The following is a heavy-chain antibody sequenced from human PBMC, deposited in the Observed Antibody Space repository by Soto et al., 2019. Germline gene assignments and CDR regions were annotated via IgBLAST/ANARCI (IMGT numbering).Heavy chain of an antibody. J-gene: IGHJ4*02. CDR2: TDYSGNT. Sequence: SKTLSLTCTVSSDSISSYYWIWIRQSPGKGLEWIGYTDYSGNTNYNPSLKSRVTIPGGTSKNQFSLRLSSVTAADTAVYYCARAVGDPLYYLDYWGQGTLVTVSS. D-gene: IGHD6-19*01. CDR1: SDSISSYY. CDR3: ARAVGDPLYYLDY. V-gene: IGHV4-59*08.